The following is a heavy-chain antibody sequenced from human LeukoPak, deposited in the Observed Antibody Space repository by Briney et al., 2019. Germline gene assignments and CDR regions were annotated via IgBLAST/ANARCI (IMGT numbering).Heavy chain of an antibody. CDR1: GGSISSSSYY. J-gene: IGHJ4*02. Sequence: SETLSLTCTVSGGSISSSSYYWGWIRQPPGKGLEWIGSIYYSGSTYYNPSLKSRVTISVDTSKKQFSLKLSSVTAADTAVYYCADSSGYYYAAFDYWGQGTLVTVSS. V-gene: IGHV4-39*01. CDR3: ADSSGYYYAAFDY. CDR2: IYYSGST. D-gene: IGHD3-22*01.